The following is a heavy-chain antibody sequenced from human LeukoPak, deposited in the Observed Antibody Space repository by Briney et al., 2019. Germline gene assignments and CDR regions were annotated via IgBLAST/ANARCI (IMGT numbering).Heavy chain of an antibody. CDR2: ISAYNGNT. CDR3: ARYTPAKGAIAAAGTCIDY. CDR1: GYTFTSYG. J-gene: IGHJ4*02. Sequence: ASVKVSCKASGYTFTSYGISWVRQAPGQGLEWMGWISAYNGNTNYAQKLQGRVTMTTDTSTSTAYMELRSLRSDDTAVYYCARYTPAKGAIAAAGTCIDYWGQGTLVTVSS. D-gene: IGHD6-13*01. V-gene: IGHV1-18*01.